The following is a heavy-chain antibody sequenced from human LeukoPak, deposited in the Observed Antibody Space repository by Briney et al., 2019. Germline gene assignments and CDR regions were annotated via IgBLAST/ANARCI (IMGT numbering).Heavy chain of an antibody. CDR1: GFTFSSYE. J-gene: IGHJ4*02. D-gene: IGHD1-26*01. CDR2: ISSSGSTT. CDR3: ARDQRGSYYGSFDY. Sequence: GRSLRLSCAASGFTFSSYEMTWVRQAPGKGLEWVSYISSSGSTTHYADSVKGRFTFSRDNAKNSLYLQMNSLRAEDTAVYYCARDQRGSYYGSFDYWGQGTLVTVSS. V-gene: IGHV3-48*03.